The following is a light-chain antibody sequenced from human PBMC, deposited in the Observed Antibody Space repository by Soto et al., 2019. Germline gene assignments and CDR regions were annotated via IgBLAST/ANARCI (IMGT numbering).Light chain of an antibody. Sequence: QSVLTQPPPASGSPGQSVTISCTGTSSDIGTYDYVSWYQHLPDKAHKLIIYEVSKRPSGVPDRFSGSKSGNTASLTVSGLQAEDEGDYYCCSYGGGNNFYVFGTGTKVTVL. CDR2: EVS. CDR3: CSYGGGNNFYV. CDR1: SSDIGTYDY. J-gene: IGLJ1*01. V-gene: IGLV2-8*01.